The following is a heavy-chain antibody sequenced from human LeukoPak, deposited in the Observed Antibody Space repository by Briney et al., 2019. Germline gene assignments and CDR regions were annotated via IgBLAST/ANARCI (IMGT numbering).Heavy chain of an antibody. CDR1: GGTFNIYA. J-gene: IGHJ3*02. CDR2: IIPIFGTA. V-gene: IGHV1-69*06. D-gene: IGHD6-19*01. Sequence: SVKVSYKASGGTFNIYAISWVRQAPGQGLEWMGGIIPIFGTANYAQKFQGRDKITADKSTSTAYMELSSLRSEDTAVYYCARDPDRIAVAGGDAFDIWGQGTMVTVSS. CDR3: ARDPDRIAVAGGDAFDI.